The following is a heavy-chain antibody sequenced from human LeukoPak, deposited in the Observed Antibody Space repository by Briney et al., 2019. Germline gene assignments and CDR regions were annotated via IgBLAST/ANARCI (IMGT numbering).Heavy chain of an antibody. CDR3: ARVGWSSEGY. Sequence: ASVKVSCKASGYTFTGYYMHWVRQAPGQGLEWMGQINPNSGGTNYAQKFQGRVTMTRDTSIGTAYMELSRLRSDDTAVYYCARVGWSSEGYWGQGTLVTVSS. V-gene: IGHV1-2*06. CDR1: GYTFTGYY. D-gene: IGHD6-19*01. J-gene: IGHJ4*02. CDR2: INPNSGGT.